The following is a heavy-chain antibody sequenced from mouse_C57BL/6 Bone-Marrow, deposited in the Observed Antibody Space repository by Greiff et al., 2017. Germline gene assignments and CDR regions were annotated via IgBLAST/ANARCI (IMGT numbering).Heavy chain of an antibody. CDR2: IDPENGDT. CDR3: TIYYYGSNAWFAY. J-gene: IGHJ3*01. V-gene: IGHV14-4*01. D-gene: IGHD1-1*01. CDR1: GFNIKDDY. Sequence: VQLQQSGAELVRPGASVKLSCTASGFNIKDDYMHWVKQRPEQGLEWIGWIDPENGDTEYASKFQGKATITADTSSNAAYLQLSSLTSEDPAVYYCTIYYYGSNAWFAYWGQGTPVTVSA.